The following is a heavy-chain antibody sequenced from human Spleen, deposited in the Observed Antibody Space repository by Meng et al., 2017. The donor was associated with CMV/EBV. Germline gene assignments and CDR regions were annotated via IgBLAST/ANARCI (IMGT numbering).Heavy chain of an antibody. CDR2: VYYSGST. J-gene: IGHJ4*02. Sequence: GSLRLSCTVSGGSINSGSFYWTWIRHHPGKGLEWIGYVYYSGSTKYNPSLKSRVTISVDMSENQFSLQLSSVTAADTAVYYCAREIVTTLDYWGQGTLVTVSS. D-gene: IGHD4-11*01. CDR1: GGSINSGSFY. CDR3: AREIVTTLDY. V-gene: IGHV4-61*01.